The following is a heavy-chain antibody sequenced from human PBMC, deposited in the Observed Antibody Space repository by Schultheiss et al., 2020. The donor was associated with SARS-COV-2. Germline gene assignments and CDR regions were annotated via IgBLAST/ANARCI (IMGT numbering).Heavy chain of an antibody. CDR2: ISGSGGST. CDR3: VKSLAGTTSY. CDR1: GFTFSSYA. D-gene: IGHD1-7*01. J-gene: IGHJ4*02. Sequence: GESLKISCAASGFTFSSYAMSWVRQAPGKGLEWVSAISGSGGSTYYADSVKGRFTISRDNSKNTLYLQMNSLRADDTAVYYCVKSLAGTTSYWGQGSLVTVSS. V-gene: IGHV3-23*01.